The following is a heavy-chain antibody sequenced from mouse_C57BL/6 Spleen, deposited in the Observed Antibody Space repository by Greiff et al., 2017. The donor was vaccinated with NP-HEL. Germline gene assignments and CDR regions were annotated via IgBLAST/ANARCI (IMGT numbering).Heavy chain of an antibody. V-gene: IGHV1-39*01. CDR3: ARTLDGYYWYFDV. Sequence: EVKLQESGPELVKPGASVKISCKASGYSFTDYNMNWVKQSHGKSLEWIGVINPNYGTTSYNQKFKGKATLTVDQSSSTAYMQLNSLTSEDSAVYYCARTLDGYYWYFDVWGTGTTVTVSS. CDR2: INPNYGTT. CDR1: GYSFTDYN. D-gene: IGHD2-3*01. J-gene: IGHJ1*03.